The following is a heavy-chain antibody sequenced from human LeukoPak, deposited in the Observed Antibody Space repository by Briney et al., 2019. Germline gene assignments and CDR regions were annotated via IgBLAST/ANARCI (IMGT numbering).Heavy chain of an antibody. J-gene: IGHJ3*02. Sequence: ASVTVSCKAPGGTFTDYSVSWVRQAPGQGLEWMGWISAYNGKKNYAQKFQGRVAMTTDTSTSTAYMELRSLRSDDTAVYYCATAGSGGAHVNAFDIWGQGTVVTVSS. CDR1: GGTFTDYS. V-gene: IGHV1-18*04. CDR3: ATAGSGGAHVNAFDI. CDR2: ISAYNGKK. D-gene: IGHD4/OR15-4a*01.